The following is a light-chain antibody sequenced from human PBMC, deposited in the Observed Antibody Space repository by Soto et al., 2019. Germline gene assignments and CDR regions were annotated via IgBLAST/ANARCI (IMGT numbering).Light chain of an antibody. CDR1: SSDVGGYNY. CDR2: DVN. CDR3: SSYTGSNTLL. J-gene: IGLJ2*01. V-gene: IGLV2-14*01. Sequence: QSALTQPASVSGSPGQSITISCTGTSSDVGGYNYVSWYQQHPGNAPKLMLYDVNNRPSGVSIRFSGSKSGNTASLTISGLQAEDEADYYCSSYTGSNTLLFGGGTKLTVL.